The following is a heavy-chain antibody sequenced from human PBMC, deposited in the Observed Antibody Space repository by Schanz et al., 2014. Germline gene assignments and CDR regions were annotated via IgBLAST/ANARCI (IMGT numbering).Heavy chain of an antibody. Sequence: QVQLVQSGAEVKKPGASVRLSCEASGYTFTSYDINWVRQAPGQGLEWMGWISAYNGHTTYAQKFQGRVTMTTDTSTSTAYMELRSLISDDTAVYYCVRDAGSAFGDYHGMDVWGQGTTVTVSS. CDR3: VRDAGSAFGDYHGMDV. D-gene: IGHD3-10*01. CDR1: GYTFTSYD. J-gene: IGHJ6*02. CDR2: ISAYNGHT. V-gene: IGHV1-18*01.